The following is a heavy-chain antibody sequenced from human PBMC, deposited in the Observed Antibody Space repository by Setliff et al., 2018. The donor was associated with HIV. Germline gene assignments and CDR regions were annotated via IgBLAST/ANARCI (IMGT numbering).Heavy chain of an antibody. CDR3: ARSPRYSSGWYDSYFDQ. CDR1: GGTFSSYA. Sequence: SVKVSCKASGGTFSSYAISWVRQAPGQGLEWMGGSIPMYGTSNYAQKFQGRVTITTDESTSTAYMELSRLRSDDPAVYYCARSPRYSSGWYDSYFDQWGQGTLVTISS. V-gene: IGHV1-69*05. J-gene: IGHJ4*02. D-gene: IGHD6-19*01. CDR2: SIPMYGTS.